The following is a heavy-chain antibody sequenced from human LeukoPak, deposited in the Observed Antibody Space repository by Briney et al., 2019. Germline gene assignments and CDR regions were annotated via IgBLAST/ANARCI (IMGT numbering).Heavy chain of an antibody. J-gene: IGHJ4*02. Sequence: ASVKVSCKASGYTFTGYYMHWVRQAPGQGLEWMGWINPNSGGTNYAQKFQGRVTMTRDTSISTAYMELSSLRSEDTAVYYCARDIPAAGLVDYWGQGTLVTVSS. CDR3: ARDIPAAGLVDY. CDR2: INPNSGGT. D-gene: IGHD6-13*01. CDR1: GYTFTGYY. V-gene: IGHV1-2*02.